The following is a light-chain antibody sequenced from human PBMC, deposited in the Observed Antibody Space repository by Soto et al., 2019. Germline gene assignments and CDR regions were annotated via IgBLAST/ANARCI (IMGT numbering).Light chain of an antibody. J-gene: IGLJ2*01. CDR1: SSDVGGYNY. CDR2: EVS. Sequence: QSVLTQPASVSGSPGQSITISCTGTSSDVGGYNYVSWYQQHPGKAPKVMIYEVSNRPSGVPDRFSGSKSGNTASLTVSGLQAEDEAHYYCTSYAGGNELIFGGGTKLTVL. CDR3: TSYAGGNELI. V-gene: IGLV2-8*01.